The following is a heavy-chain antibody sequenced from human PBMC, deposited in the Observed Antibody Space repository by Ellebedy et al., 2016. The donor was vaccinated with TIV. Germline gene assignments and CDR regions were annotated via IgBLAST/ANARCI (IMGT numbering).Heavy chain of an antibody. CDR3: ARGETYCWECLDY. D-gene: IGHD2-8*02. CDR1: GGSISDNF. Sequence: SETLSLXCTVSGGSISDNFWSWIRQPAGKGLEWVGRTHISGDTKYNPALNSRVTVSLDTSKNQFSLKVTSVTAADTAIYYCARGETYCWECLDYWGQGTLVTVSS. CDR2: THISGDT. J-gene: IGHJ4*02. V-gene: IGHV4-4*07.